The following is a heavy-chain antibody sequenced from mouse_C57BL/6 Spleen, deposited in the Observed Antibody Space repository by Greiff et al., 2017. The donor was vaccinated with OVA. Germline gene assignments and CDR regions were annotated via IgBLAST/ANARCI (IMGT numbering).Heavy chain of an antibody. CDR2: INPSNGGT. CDR3: ARGDYYGSSYRYFDV. J-gene: IGHJ1*03. V-gene: IGHV1-53*01. CDR1: GYTFTSYW. D-gene: IGHD1-1*01. Sequence: QVHVKQPGTELVKPGASVKLSCKASGYTFTSYWMHWVKQRPGQGLEWIGNINPSNGGTNYNEKFKSKATLTVDKSSSTAYMQLSSLTSEDSAVYYCARGDYYGSSYRYFDVWGTGTTVTVSS.